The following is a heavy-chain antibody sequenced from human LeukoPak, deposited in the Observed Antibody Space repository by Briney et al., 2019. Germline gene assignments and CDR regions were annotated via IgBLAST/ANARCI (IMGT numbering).Heavy chain of an antibody. CDR1: GGSITTHY. CDR3: ARTAYSSGYFPNWFDP. V-gene: IGHV4-59*03. D-gene: IGHD3-22*01. CDR2: IYHTGIN. Sequence: SETLSLTCSISGGSITTHYWSWIRQPPGKGLEWIGYIYHTGINEYNPSLKSRVTISVDTSKKQFSLKLSSVTAADTAVYYCARTAYSSGYFPNWFDPWGQGTLVTVSS. J-gene: IGHJ5*02.